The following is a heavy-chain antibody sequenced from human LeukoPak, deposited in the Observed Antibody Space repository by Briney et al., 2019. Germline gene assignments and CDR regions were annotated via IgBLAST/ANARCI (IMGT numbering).Heavy chain of an antibody. Sequence: GGSLRLSCAASGFTFSSYGMHWVRQAPGKGLEWVAVISYDGSNKYCADSVKGRFTISRDNSKNTLYLQMNSLRAEDTAVYYCAKRIVGPYFYYFDYWGQGTLVTVSS. V-gene: IGHV3-30*18. D-gene: IGHD1-26*01. CDR3: AKRIVGPYFYYFDY. CDR2: ISYDGSNK. J-gene: IGHJ4*02. CDR1: GFTFSSYG.